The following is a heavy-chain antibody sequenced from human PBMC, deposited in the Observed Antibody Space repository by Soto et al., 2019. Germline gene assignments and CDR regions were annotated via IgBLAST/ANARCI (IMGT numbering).Heavy chain of an antibody. CDR2: SSYDGRET. D-gene: IGHD3-10*01. J-gene: IGHJ4*02. CDR3: ARDSGWPILNFDN. Sequence: GGSLRLSCAASDFDFSSYGIHWVRQAPGKGLEWVAASSYDGRETFYADSAKGRFTVSKEMSKNTAFLQMNALRHEDTAVYFCARDSGWPILNFDNWGQGTTVTVSS. CDR1: DFDFSSYG. V-gene: IGHV3-30*03.